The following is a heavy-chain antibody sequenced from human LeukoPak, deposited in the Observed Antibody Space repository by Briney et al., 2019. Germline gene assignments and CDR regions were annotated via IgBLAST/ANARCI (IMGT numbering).Heavy chain of an antibody. D-gene: IGHD2-15*01. Sequence: GGSLRLSCAASGFTFSSYSMNWVRQAPGKGLEWVSSISSSSSYIYYADSVKGRFTISRDNAKNSLYLQMNSLRAEDTAVYYCAKEPQRYCSGGSCYGFDYWGQGTLVTVSS. CDR2: ISSSSSYI. J-gene: IGHJ4*02. CDR3: AKEPQRYCSGGSCYGFDY. CDR1: GFTFSSYS. V-gene: IGHV3-21*01.